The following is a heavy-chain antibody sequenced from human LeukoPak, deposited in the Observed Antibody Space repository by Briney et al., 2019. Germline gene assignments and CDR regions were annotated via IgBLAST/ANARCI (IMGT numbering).Heavy chain of an antibody. J-gene: IGHJ4*02. D-gene: IGHD2-15*01. CDR3: AKDGERYCSGGSCHSGDY. CDR1: GFTFDDYA. CDR2: ISGDGGST. V-gene: IGHV3-43*02. Sequence: PGGSLRLSCAASGFTFDDYAMHWVRQAPGKGLGWVSLISGDGGSTYYADSVKGRFTISRDNSKNSLYLQMNSLRTEDTALYYCAKDGERYCSGGSCHSGDYWGQGTLVTVSS.